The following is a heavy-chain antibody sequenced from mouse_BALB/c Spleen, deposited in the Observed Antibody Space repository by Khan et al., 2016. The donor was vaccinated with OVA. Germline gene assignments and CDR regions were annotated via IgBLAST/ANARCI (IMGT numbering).Heavy chain of an antibody. V-gene: IGHV3-8*02. CDR3: ARSTYRYAVAY. CDR2: MIYTGYT. J-gene: IGHJ3*01. Sequence: EVHLQESGPSLVKPSQTLSLTCSVTGDSITSGYWSWIRKFPGNKLEYMGYMIYTGYTDYNPSLKSRIAITRHTSKNQYHLQLNSVTAEDTATYYCARSTYRYAVAYWGQGTLVTVCA. D-gene: IGHD2-14*01. CDR1: GDSITSGY.